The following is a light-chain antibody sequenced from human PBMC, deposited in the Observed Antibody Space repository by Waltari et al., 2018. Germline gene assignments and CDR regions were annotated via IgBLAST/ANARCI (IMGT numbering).Light chain of an antibody. V-gene: IGKV1-16*02. Sequence: DIMMIPSPPLLSAVIGGRLTFTCRASQDSSNYLDWYQQKPGKAPKFLIYAASSLQSGVPSKFSGSGSRTDFTLTISSLQPEDFATYYCQQSRSYPFTFGGGTKVEIK. CDR2: AAS. J-gene: IGKJ4*01. CDR1: QDSSNY. CDR3: QQSRSYPFT.